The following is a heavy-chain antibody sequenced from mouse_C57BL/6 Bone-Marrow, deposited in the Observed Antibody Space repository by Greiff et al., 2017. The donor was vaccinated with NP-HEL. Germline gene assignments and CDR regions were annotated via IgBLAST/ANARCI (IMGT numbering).Heavy chain of an antibody. J-gene: IGHJ1*03. V-gene: IGHV1-18*01. D-gene: IGHD1-1*01. CDR3: ALYYYVSSYWYFDV. Sequence: EVQLQQSGPELVKPGASVKIPCKASGYTFTDYNMDWVKQSHGKSLEWIGDINPNNGGTIYNQKFKGKATLTVAKSSSTAYMALRSLTSEDTAVYYCALYYYVSSYWYFDVWGTGTTVTVSS. CDR1: GYTFTDYN. CDR2: INPNNGGT.